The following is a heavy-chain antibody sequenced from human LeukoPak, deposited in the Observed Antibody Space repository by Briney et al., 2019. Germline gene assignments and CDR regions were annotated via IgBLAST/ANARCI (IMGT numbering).Heavy chain of an antibody. V-gene: IGHV4-59*01. CDR3: ARARLGELSPWDY. J-gene: IGHJ4*02. Sequence: SETLSLTCTVSGGSISSYYWCWIRQPPGKGLEWIGYIYYSGSTNYNPSLKSRVTISVDTSKNQFSLKLSSVTAADTAVYYCARARLGELSPWDYWGQGTLVTVSS. CDR1: GGSISSYY. CDR2: IYYSGST. D-gene: IGHD3-16*02.